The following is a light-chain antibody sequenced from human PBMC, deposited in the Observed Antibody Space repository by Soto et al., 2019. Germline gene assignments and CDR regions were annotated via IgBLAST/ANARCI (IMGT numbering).Light chain of an antibody. CDR2: EVS. J-gene: IGLJ1*01. Sequence: QSALTQPASVSGSPGQSITISCTGTSSDVGGYNSVSWFQQHPSKAPKLIIYEVSHRTSGVSIRFSGYKSGNTASLTISGLQAEDEADYYCNSYRHSTTLVFGTGTKLTVL. CDR3: NSYRHSTTLV. CDR1: SSDVGGYNS. V-gene: IGLV2-14*01.